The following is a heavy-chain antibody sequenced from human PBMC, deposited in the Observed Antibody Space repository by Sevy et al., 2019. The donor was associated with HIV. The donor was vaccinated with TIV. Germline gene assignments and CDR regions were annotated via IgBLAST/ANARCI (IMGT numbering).Heavy chain of an antibody. D-gene: IGHD1-1*01. V-gene: IGHV3-30-3*01. CDR3: AFERLSSDVAEYIQN. J-gene: IGHJ1*01. Sequence: GGSLRLSCAASGFTFNRYSMHWVRQAPGKGLEWVATISFDATNKHYPDSVKGRFTISRDNFQNSLFLQMDSLRAEDTAVYYCAFERLSSDVAEYIQNWGQGTMVTVSS. CDR2: ISFDATNK. CDR1: GFTFNRYS.